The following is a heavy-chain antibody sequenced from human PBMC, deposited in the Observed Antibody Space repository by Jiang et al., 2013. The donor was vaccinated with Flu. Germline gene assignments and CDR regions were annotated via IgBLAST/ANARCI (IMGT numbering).Heavy chain of an antibody. CDR3: AKGSEVVPATMAV. D-gene: IGHD2-2*01. J-gene: IGHJ4*02. V-gene: IGHV3-30*02. Sequence: VQLVESGGGVVQPGGSLRLSCAASGFTFSNYGMHWVRQAPGKGLEWVAFIRFDGSTKYYTDSVKGRFTISGDNSKNTLYLQMDSLRTEDTAVYYCAKGSEVVPATMAVWGQGTLVTVSS. CDR2: IRFDGSTK. CDR1: GFTFSNYG.